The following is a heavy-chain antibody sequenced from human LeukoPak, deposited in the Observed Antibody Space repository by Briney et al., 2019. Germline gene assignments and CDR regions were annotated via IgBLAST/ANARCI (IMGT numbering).Heavy chain of an antibody. CDR3: TRDQT. CDR2: IKEDGSQK. J-gene: IGHJ4*02. CDR1: EFAFSRHA. Sequence: GGSLRLSCVASEFAFSRHAMHWVRQAPGKGLEWVANIKEDGSQKYYMDSVKGRFTISRDNAKSSLFLQMNNLRVEDTAVYYCTRDQTWGQGTLVTVSS. V-gene: IGHV3-7*01.